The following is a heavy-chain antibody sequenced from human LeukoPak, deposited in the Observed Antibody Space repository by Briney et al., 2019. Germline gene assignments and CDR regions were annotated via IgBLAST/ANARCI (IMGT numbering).Heavy chain of an antibody. Sequence: GASVKVSCKVSGYTLTELSMHWVRQAPGQGLEWMGRINPSSGGTNYAQKFQGRVTMTRDTSISTAYMELSRLRSDDTAVYYCARDSDYYGSGSYFAWGQGTLVTVSS. V-gene: IGHV1-2*06. D-gene: IGHD3-10*01. CDR1: GYTLTELS. CDR2: INPSSGGT. CDR3: ARDSDYYGSGSYFA. J-gene: IGHJ5*02.